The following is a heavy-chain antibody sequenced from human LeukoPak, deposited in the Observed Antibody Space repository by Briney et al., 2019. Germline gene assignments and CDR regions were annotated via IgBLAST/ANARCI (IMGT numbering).Heavy chain of an antibody. Sequence: NSSETLSLTCAVYGGSFSGYYWSWIRQPPGKGLEWIGEINHSGSTNYNPSLKSRVTISVDTSKNQFSLKLSSVTAADTAVYYCASTQTNLRWRRPYYFDYWGQGTLVTVSS. D-gene: IGHD4-23*01. CDR1: GGSFSGYY. J-gene: IGHJ4*02. CDR3: ASTQTNLRWRRPYYFDY. V-gene: IGHV4-34*01. CDR2: INHSGST.